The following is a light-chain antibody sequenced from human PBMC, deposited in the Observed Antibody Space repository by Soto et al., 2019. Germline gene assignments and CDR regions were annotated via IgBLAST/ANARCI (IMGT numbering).Light chain of an antibody. CDR2: GAS. Sequence: DIQMTQSPSSLPASVGDRISITCRASQTIGTYLSWYQQKPGKAPKLLIYGASNLQSGVPSRFSGSGSETRFTLTISSLQPEDSATYYCQQNYSAPRTFGQGTKVEIE. CDR1: QTIGTY. CDR3: QQNYSAPRT. V-gene: IGKV1-39*01. J-gene: IGKJ2*01.